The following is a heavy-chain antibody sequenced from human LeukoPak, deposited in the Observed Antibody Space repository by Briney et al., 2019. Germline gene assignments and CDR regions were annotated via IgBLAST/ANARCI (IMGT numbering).Heavy chain of an antibody. J-gene: IGHJ4*02. Sequence: PSGTLSLTCNVSGGSITSHYWNWIRQPPGKGLEWLGYIYYTGISKYHPSLKSRVSMSVDTAKNQFFLKVNSVTAADTAVYHCARSVDYFDNTGPHMMFDYWGQGSLVTVSS. CDR3: ARSVDYFDNTGPHMMFDY. CDR2: IYYTGIS. D-gene: IGHD3-22*01. V-gene: IGHV4-59*11. CDR1: GGSITSHY.